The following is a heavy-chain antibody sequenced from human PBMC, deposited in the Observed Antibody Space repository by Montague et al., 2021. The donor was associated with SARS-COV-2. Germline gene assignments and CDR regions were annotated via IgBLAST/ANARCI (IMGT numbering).Heavy chain of an antibody. CDR2: CPYILKT. V-gene: IGHV4-55*08. Sequence: SETLSLTCAVDLHCGVGEHRRSWVQHPPGQQLPRVVGCPYILKTNYSPSLKSRLTISLDSSKNQFSLQARSVTAADTAVYYCVRVLDNRVRDYWGQGTLVTGSS. D-gene: IGHD3/OR15-3a*01. CDR3: VRVLDNRVRDY. CDR1: LHCGVGEHR. J-gene: IGHJ4*02.